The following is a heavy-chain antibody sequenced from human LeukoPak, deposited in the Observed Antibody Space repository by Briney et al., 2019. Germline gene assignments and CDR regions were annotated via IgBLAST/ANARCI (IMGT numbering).Heavy chain of an antibody. CDR1: GYSFTSYW. CDR3: ASSKSSSWYPFYLDY. Sequence: GESLKISCKGSGYSFTSYWIGWVRQTPGKGLEWMGIIYPGDSDTRYSPSFQGQVTISADKSFSTAYLQWSSLKASDTAIYYCASSKSSSWYPFYLDYWGQGTLVTVSS. J-gene: IGHJ4*02. CDR2: IYPGDSDT. V-gene: IGHV5-51*01. D-gene: IGHD6-13*01.